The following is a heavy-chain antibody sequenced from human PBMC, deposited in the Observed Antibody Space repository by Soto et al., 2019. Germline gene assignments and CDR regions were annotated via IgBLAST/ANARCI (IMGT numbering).Heavy chain of an antibody. Sequence: TLSLTCTVSGGSISSGGYYWSWIRQHPGKGLEWIGYIYYSGSTYYNPSLKSRVTISVDTSKNQFSLKLSSVTAADTAVYYCARRLPGIAVAGYMDVWGKGTTVTVSS. CDR2: IYYSGST. J-gene: IGHJ6*03. D-gene: IGHD6-19*01. CDR1: GGSISSGGYY. V-gene: IGHV4-31*03. CDR3: ARRLPGIAVAGYMDV.